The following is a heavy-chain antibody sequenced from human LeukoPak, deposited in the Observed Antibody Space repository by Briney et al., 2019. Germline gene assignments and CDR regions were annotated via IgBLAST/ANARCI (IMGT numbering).Heavy chain of an antibody. J-gene: IGHJ3*02. CDR1: GGSITSYY. CDR2: IYYSRST. V-gene: IGHV4-59*01. Sequence: PSETLSLTCTVSGGSITSYYWSWIRQSPGKGLEWIEHIYYSRSTNYSPSLKSRVTISIDTSRKQFSLKVSSVTAADTAMYYCAKWSDYANAFDIWGQGTVVIVSS. CDR3: AKWSDYANAFDI. D-gene: IGHD4-17*01.